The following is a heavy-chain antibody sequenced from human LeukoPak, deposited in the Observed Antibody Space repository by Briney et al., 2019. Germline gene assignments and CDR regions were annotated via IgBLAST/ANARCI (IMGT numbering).Heavy chain of an antibody. CDR3: ARAFFQQLVDYYYYMDV. CDR1: GYTFTSYD. Sequence: ASVKVSCKASGYTFTSYDINWVRQATGQGLEWMGWMNPNSGNTGYAQKFQGRVTMTRNTSISTAYMELSSLRSKDTAVYYCARAFFQQLVDYYYYMDVWGKGTTVTVSS. D-gene: IGHD6-6*01. J-gene: IGHJ6*03. V-gene: IGHV1-8*01. CDR2: MNPNSGNT.